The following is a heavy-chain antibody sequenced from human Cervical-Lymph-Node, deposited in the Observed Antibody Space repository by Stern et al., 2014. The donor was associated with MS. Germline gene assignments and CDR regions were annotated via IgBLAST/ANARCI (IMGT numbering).Heavy chain of an antibody. CDR2: ISGSGGST. V-gene: IGHV3-23*04. J-gene: IGHJ4*02. CDR3: AKSTVTSLSDY. Sequence: QLGESGGGLVQPGGSLKLPCAAFGFHLHRYAMSWVPQAPGKGLEWVSVISGSGGSTYYADSVKGRFTISRDNSKNTLYLQMNSLRAEDTAVYYCAKSTVTSLSDYWGQGTLVTVSS. D-gene: IGHD4-17*01. CDR1: GFHLHRYA.